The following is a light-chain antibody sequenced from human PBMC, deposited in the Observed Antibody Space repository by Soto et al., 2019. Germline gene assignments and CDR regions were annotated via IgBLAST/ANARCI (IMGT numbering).Light chain of an antibody. V-gene: IGLV7-46*01. CDR1: TGAVTSGHY. J-gene: IGLJ2*01. CDR2: DTS. Sequence: QSVVTQEPSLTVSPGGTVTLTCGSTTGAVTSGHYPYWFQQKAGQAPRTLIYDTSDKHSWTPARFSGSLLGGRAALTLSGAQPEDEADYYCSLWYSDALIFGGGTKVTVL. CDR3: SLWYSDALI.